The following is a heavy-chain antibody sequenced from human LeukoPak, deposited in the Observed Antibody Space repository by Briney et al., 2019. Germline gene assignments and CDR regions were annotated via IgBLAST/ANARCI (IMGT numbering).Heavy chain of an antibody. J-gene: IGHJ5*02. D-gene: IGHD3-10*01. CDR2: INPNSGGT. V-gene: IGHV1-2*02. Sequence: ASVKVSCKTSGYSFSGYYIHWVRQAPGQGLEWMGWINPNSGGTNYAQKFQGRVTMTRDTSISTAYMELSRLRSDDTAVYYCARVTSAGGFPFDPWGQGTLVTVSS. CDR3: ARVTSAGGFPFDP. CDR1: GYSFSGYY.